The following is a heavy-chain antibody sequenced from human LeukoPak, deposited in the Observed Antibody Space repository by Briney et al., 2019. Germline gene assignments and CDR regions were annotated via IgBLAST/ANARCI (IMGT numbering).Heavy chain of an antibody. D-gene: IGHD3-22*01. Sequence: SETLSLTCTVSGGSISSSSYYWSWIRQPPGKGLEWIGEINHSGSTNYNPSLKSRVTISVDTSKNQFSLKLSSVTAADTAVYYCARGGPYYYDSSGYYYVDYWGQGTLVTVSS. CDR3: ARGGPYYYDSSGYYYVDY. J-gene: IGHJ4*02. CDR2: INHSGST. V-gene: IGHV4-39*07. CDR1: GGSISSSSYY.